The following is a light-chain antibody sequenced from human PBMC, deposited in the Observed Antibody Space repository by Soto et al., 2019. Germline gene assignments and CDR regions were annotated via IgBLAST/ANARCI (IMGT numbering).Light chain of an antibody. CDR3: QQYGNLPWT. CDR2: GAS. V-gene: IGKV3-20*01. CDR1: QTVSASY. J-gene: IGKJ1*01. Sequence: DIVLTQSPGTLSLSPGERATLSCRASQTVSASYLAWYQQKPGQAPRLLIYGASSRAAGIPDRFSGSESGADFTLTISRLEPEDFAVYYCQQYGNLPWTFGQGTKVEIK.